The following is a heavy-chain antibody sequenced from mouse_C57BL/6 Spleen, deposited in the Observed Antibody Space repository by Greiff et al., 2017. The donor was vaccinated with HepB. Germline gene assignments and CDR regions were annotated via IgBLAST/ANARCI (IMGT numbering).Heavy chain of an antibody. CDR1: GYTFTDYE. Sequence: QVQLQQSGAELVRPGASVTLSCKASGYTFTDYEMHWVKQTPVHGLEWIGAIDPETGGTAYNQKFKGKAILTADKSSSTAYMELRSLTSEDSAVYYCTRVCLRRGPHYFDYWGQGTTLTVSS. D-gene: IGHD2-12*01. CDR2: IDPETGGT. V-gene: IGHV1-15*01. CDR3: TRVCLRRGPHYFDY. J-gene: IGHJ2*01.